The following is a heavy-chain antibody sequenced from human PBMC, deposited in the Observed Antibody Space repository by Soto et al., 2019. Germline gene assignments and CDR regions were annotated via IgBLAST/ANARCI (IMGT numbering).Heavy chain of an antibody. Sequence: GGSLRLSCAASGFTFSSYAMSWVRQAPGKGLEWVSAISGSGGSTYYADSVKGRFTISRDNAKNSLFLQMTSLRAEDTAVYYCASQTAVAGYYYYGMDVWGQGTTVTVSS. V-gene: IGHV3-23*01. J-gene: IGHJ6*02. CDR2: ISGSGGST. CDR3: ASQTAVAGYYYYGMDV. CDR1: GFTFSSYA.